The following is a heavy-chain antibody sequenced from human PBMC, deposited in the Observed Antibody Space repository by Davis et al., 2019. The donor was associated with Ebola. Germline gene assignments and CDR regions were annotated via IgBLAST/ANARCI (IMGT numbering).Heavy chain of an antibody. CDR2: ISGYNGNT. D-gene: IGHD3-10*01. CDR1: GYTFTSYG. J-gene: IGHJ6*02. Sequence: GGSLRLSCAASGYTFTSYGVSWVRQAPGQGLEWMGWISGYNGNTIYTDKIQGRINLTTDTSTSTAYMELRSLRSDDTAVYYCAREKRIDLWLNNGLDVWGQGTTVTVSS. V-gene: IGHV1-18*04. CDR3: AREKRIDLWLNNGLDV.